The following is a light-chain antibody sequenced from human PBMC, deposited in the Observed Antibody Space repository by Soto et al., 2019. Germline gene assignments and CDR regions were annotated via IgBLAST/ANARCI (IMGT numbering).Light chain of an antibody. CDR3: QQSYSTLIT. Sequence: DIQLTQFPSSLSASVGDRVTITCRASQSISSYLNWYQQKPGKAPQLLIYAASSLQSGVPSRFSGSGSGTDFTLTISSLQPEDFETYYCQQSYSTLITFGKGTRLESK. CDR2: AAS. J-gene: IGKJ5*01. V-gene: IGKV1-39*01. CDR1: QSISSY.